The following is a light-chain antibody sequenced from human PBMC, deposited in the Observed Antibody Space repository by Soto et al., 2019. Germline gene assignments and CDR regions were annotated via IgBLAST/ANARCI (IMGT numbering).Light chain of an antibody. CDR2: GAS. CDR1: QSVSSSY. V-gene: IGKV3-20*01. J-gene: IGKJ4*01. CDR3: QQYTSSQPT. Sequence: EIVLTQSPDTLSLSPGERATLSCRASQSVSSSYLAWYQQKPGQAPRLLIYGASSRATGIPDRFSGSESGTDFTLTISRLEPEDFAVYYCQQYTSSQPTFGGGTKVEIK.